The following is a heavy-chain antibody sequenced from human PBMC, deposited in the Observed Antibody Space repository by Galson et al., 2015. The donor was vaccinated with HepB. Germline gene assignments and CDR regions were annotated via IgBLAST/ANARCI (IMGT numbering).Heavy chain of an antibody. CDR1: GFTFSSYW. D-gene: IGHD3-22*01. J-gene: IGHJ4*02. CDR2: INSDGSST. CDR3: ARGKKVVVIIGSTRRPHGQYYFDY. V-gene: IGHV3-74*01. Sequence: SLRLSCAASGFTFSSYWMHWVRQAPGKGLVWVSRINSDGSSTSYADSVKGRFTTSRDNAKNTLYLQMNSLRAEDTAVYYCARGKKVVVIIGSTRRPHGQYYFDYWGQGTLVTVSS.